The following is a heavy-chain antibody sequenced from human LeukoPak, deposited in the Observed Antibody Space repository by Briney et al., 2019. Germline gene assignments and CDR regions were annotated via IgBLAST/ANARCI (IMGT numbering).Heavy chain of an antibody. D-gene: IGHD3-16*01. CDR2: IIPILGIA. Sequence: GASVKVSCKASGYTFTSYAISWVRQAPGQGLEWMGRIIPILGIANYAQKLQGRVTITADKSTSTAYMELSSLRSEDTAVYYCARDTDLDSWGRSAAWDYWGQGTLVTVSS. V-gene: IGHV1-69*04. CDR3: ARDTDLDSWGRSAAWDY. CDR1: GYTFTSYA. J-gene: IGHJ4*02.